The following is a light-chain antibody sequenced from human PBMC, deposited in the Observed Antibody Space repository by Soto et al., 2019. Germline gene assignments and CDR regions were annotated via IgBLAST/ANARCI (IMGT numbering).Light chain of an antibody. J-gene: IGLJ1*01. CDR3: CSYAGSYTPCV. Sequence: QSVLTQPRSVSGSPGQSVTISCTGTSSDVGGYNYVSWYQQHPGKAPKLMIYDVSKRPSGVPDRFSGSKSGNTASLTISGLQAEDEADYYCCSYAGSYTPCVFGTGTKV. CDR2: DVS. V-gene: IGLV2-11*01. CDR1: SSDVGGYNY.